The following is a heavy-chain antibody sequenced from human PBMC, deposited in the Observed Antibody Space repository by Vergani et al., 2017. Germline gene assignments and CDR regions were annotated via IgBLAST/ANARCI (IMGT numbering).Heavy chain of an antibody. J-gene: IGHJ4*02. Sequence: EVQLVESGGGLVKPGGSLRLSCAASGFTFSSYSMNWVRQAPGKGLEWVSSISSSSSYIYYADSVKGRFTISRDNAKNSLYLKMNSLRAEDTAVYYCARVGSMITFGGVIVMPPGGLPDYWGQGTLVTVSS. D-gene: IGHD3-16*02. V-gene: IGHV3-21*01. CDR1: GFTFSSYS. CDR3: ARVGSMITFGGVIVMPPGGLPDY. CDR2: ISSSSSYI.